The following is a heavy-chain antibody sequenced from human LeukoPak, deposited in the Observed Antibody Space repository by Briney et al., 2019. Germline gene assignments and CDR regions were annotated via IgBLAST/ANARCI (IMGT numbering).Heavy chain of an antibody. CDR3: ARGGYAYDSSGYRLHY. CDR2: IYPGDSDT. J-gene: IGHJ4*02. CDR1: GYSFTSYW. V-gene: IGHV5-51*01. Sequence: GESLKISCKGSGYSFTSYWIGWVRQMPGKGLEWMGIIYPGDSDTRYSPSFQGQVTISADKSISTAYLQWSSLRSGDTAVYYCARGGYAYDSSGYRLHYWGQGALVTVSS. D-gene: IGHD3-22*01.